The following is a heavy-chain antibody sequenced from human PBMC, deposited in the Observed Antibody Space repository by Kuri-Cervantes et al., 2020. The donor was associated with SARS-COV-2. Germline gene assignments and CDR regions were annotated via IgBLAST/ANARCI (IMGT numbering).Heavy chain of an antibody. CDR3: ARVRIFGVPGFAFDI. CDR1: GGSISSRSYY. J-gene: IGHJ3*02. D-gene: IGHD3-3*01. CDR2: IYYSGST. V-gene: IGHV4-39*01. Sequence: SETLSLTCSVSGGSISSRSYYWGWIRQPPGKGLEWIGSIYYSGSTNYNPTLKSRVTISVDTSTNQFFLNLTSVTAADTAVYYCARVRIFGVPGFAFDIWGQGTMVTVSS.